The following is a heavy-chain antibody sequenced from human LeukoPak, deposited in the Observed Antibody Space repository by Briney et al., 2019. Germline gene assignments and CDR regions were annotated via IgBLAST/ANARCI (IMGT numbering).Heavy chain of an antibody. CDR3: ARHGKQQLGSFDY. J-gene: IGHJ4*02. CDR1: GGSISSYY. D-gene: IGHD6-13*01. V-gene: IGHV4-59*08. CDR2: IYYSGST. Sequence: ETXSLTCTVSGGSISSYYWSWIRQPPGKGLEWIGYIYYSGSTNYNPSLKSRVTISVDTSKNQFSLKLNSVTAADTAVYYCARHGKQQLGSFDYWGQGTLVTVSS.